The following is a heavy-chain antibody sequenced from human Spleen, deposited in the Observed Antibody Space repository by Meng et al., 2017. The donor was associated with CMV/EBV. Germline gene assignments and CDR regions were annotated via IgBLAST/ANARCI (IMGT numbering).Heavy chain of an antibody. CDR2: INSDGSST. CDR3: ARGKQQLVSYYYYGMDV. Sequence: GESLKISCAASGFTFSSHWMHWVRQVPGKGLVWVSRINSDGSSTSSADSVKGRFTISRDNAKNTLYLQMNSLRAEDTAVYYCARGKQQLVSYYYYGMDVWGQGTTVTVSS. V-gene: IGHV3-74*01. D-gene: IGHD6-13*01. J-gene: IGHJ6*02. CDR1: GFTFSSHW.